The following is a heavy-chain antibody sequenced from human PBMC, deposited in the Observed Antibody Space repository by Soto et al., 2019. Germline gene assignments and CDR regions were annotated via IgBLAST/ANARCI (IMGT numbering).Heavy chain of an antibody. J-gene: IGHJ6*02. Sequence: QVQLVQSGPEVKKPGASVKVSCKASGYTFTRYAFIWLRQAPGLGLEWIGWISAYNYKTDYERKFQGRVTMTTDTSTNTAYMELRRLRVDDTAVYYCAREKALNLGLGGMDVGGQGTTVTVSS. CDR2: ISAYNYKT. CDR3: AREKALNLGLGGMDV. CDR1: GYTFTRYA. D-gene: IGHD6-6*01. V-gene: IGHV1-18*04.